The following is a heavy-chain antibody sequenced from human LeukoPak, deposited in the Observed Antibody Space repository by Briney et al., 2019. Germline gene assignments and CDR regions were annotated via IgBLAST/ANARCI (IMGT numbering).Heavy chain of an antibody. J-gene: IGHJ4*02. Sequence: SETLSLTCTVSGGSISSYYWSWIRQPPGKGLEWIGYIYYSGSTNYNPSLKSRVTISVDTSKNQFSLKLSSVTAADTAVYYCARGRGSTSCLDYWGQGTLVTVSS. CDR1: GGSISSYY. D-gene: IGHD2-2*01. CDR2: IYYSGST. CDR3: ARGRGSTSCLDY. V-gene: IGHV4-59*12.